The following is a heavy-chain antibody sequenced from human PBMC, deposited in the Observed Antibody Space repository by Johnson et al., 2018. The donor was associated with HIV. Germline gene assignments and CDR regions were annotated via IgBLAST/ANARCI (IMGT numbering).Heavy chain of an antibody. CDR3: ARTYSTSSDDAFDV. J-gene: IGHJ3*01. CDR2: IKQDGSAK. V-gene: IGHV3-7*05. CDR1: AFTFSSFW. D-gene: IGHD6-6*01. Sequence: VQLVESGGGLVQPGGSLRLSCAASAFTFSSFWMTWVRQAPGKGLEWVANIKQDGSAKFYVDSVMGRFTISRDNAKNSLYLQMNSLGAEDTAVYYCARTYSTSSDDAFDVWGQGTMVTVSS.